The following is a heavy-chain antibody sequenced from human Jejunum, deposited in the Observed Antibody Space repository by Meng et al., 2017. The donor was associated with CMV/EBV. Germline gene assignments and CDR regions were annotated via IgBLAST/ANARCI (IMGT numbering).Heavy chain of an antibody. D-gene: IGHD5-24*01. Sequence: GFTFRPYGMPWIRQAPGKGLEWVAVIWYDGSNKYYADSVKGRFTISRDNSKNTLYLQMNSLRAEDTAVYYCAKDITERWLQLPDYWGQGTLVTVSS. CDR3: AKDITERWLQLPDY. J-gene: IGHJ4*02. V-gene: IGHV3-33*06. CDR2: IWYDGSNK. CDR1: GFTFRPYG.